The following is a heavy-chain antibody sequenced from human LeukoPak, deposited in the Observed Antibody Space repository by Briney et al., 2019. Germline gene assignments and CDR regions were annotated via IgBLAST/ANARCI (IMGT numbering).Heavy chain of an antibody. CDR3: ARRMTTAHAFDI. Sequence: KPGGSLRLSCAVSGFTISTYTMNWVRQAPGKELEWVSSISSSSNYIYYADSLKGRFTVSRDNTKNSLYLQMTSLRDEDTAVYYCARRMTTAHAFDIWGQGQWSPSLQ. J-gene: IGHJ3*02. CDR2: ISSSSNYI. CDR1: GFTISTYT. V-gene: IGHV3-21*01. D-gene: IGHD4-11*01.